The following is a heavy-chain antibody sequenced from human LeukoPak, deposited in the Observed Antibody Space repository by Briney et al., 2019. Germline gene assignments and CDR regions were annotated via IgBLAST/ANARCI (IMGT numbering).Heavy chain of an antibody. V-gene: IGHV4-59*01. CDR3: ARDRCSSTSCWAFDI. Sequence: SETLSLTCTVSGGSISSYYWSWIRQPPGKGLEWIGYIYYSGSTNYNPSLKSRVTISVDTSKHQFSLKLSSVTAADTAVYYCARDRCSSTSCWAFDIWGQGTMVTVSS. CDR2: IYYSGST. CDR1: GGSISSYY. D-gene: IGHD2-2*01. J-gene: IGHJ3*02.